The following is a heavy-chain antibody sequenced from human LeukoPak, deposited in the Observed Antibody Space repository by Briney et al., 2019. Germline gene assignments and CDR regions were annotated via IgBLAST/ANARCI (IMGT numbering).Heavy chain of an antibody. CDR1: VGTFNNYA. Sequence: SVKVSCKASVGTFNNYAISWVRQAPGQGLEWMGGIIPIFGTTNYAQKFQGRVRITADKSMTTAYMELTRLRSEDTAVYYCARPRFPYYRLSGPDYYYMDVWGKGTTVTVSS. CDR3: ARPRFPYYRLSGPDYYYMDV. V-gene: IGHV1-69*06. D-gene: IGHD3-10*01. J-gene: IGHJ6*03. CDR2: IIPIFGTT.